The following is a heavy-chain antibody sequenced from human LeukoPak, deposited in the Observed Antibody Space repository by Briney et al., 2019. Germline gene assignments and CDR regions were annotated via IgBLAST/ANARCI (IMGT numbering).Heavy chain of an antibody. CDR3: ARGGYSYGNFDY. Sequence: GGSLRLSCAASGFTFSDYYMSWVRLAPGKGLEWVSFISSSSSYIYYADSVKGRLTISRDNAKNSLFLQINSLRVEDTAVYYCARGGYSYGNFDYWGQGTLVTVSS. J-gene: IGHJ4*02. CDR1: GFTFSDYY. CDR2: ISSSSSYI. V-gene: IGHV3-11*06. D-gene: IGHD5-18*01.